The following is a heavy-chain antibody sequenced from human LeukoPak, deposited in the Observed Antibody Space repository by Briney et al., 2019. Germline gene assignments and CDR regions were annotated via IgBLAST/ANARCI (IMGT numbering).Heavy chain of an antibody. V-gene: IGHV4-34*01. CDR2: INHSGST. Sequence: GEINHSGSTNYNPSLKSRVTISVDTSKNQFSLKLSSVTAADTAVYYCARARFWRADAFDIWGQGTMVTVSS. CDR3: ARARFWRADAFDI. J-gene: IGHJ3*02. D-gene: IGHD3-3*01.